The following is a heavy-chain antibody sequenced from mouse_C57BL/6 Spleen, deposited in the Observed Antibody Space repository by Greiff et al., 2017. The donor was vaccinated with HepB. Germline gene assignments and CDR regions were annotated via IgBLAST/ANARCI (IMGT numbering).Heavy chain of an antibody. CDR1: GYTFTDYY. V-gene: IGHV1-76*01. CDR3: AKGGGYYGWLAY. J-gene: IGHJ3*01. CDR2: IYPGSGNT. D-gene: IGHD2-3*01. Sequence: VHVKQSGAELVRPGASVKLSCKASGYTFTDYYINWVKQRPGQGLEWIARIYPGSGNTYYNEKFKGKATLTAEKSSSTAYMQLSSLTSEDSAVYFCAKGGGYYGWLAYWGQGTLVTVSA.